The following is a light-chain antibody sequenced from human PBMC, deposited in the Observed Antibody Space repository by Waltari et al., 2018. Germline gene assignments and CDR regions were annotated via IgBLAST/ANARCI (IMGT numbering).Light chain of an antibody. J-gene: IGKJ2*03. CDR3: LQRSSWPYS. Sequence: EIVMTQSPATLSLSPGERATLSCRASQSVSSSLAWYQQKPGQAPRLLIYGASSRATGIPDRFSGSGSGTDFTLTISSLEPEDVGVYYCLQRSSWPYSFGQGTKVEIK. V-gene: IGKV3D-15*01. CDR2: GAS. CDR1: QSVSSS.